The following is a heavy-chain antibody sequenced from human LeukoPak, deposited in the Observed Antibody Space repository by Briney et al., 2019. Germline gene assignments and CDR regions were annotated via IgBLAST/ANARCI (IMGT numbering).Heavy chain of an antibody. CDR1: GFSLSGDW. CDR2: ISGDGSTT. J-gene: IGHJ4*02. D-gene: IGHD2-2*01. CDR3: AGTSTTCCNY. V-gene: IGHV3-74*01. Sequence: GGSLRLSCAASGFSLSGDWMHWVRQAPGKGLVWVSRISGDGSTTNYADSVKGRFTISRDNAKNTLYLQMNSLRADDSAVYYCAGTSTTCCNYWGQGTLVTVSS.